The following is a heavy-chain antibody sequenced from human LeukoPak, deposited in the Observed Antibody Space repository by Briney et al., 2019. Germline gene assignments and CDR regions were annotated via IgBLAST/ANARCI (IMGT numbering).Heavy chain of an antibody. CDR3: ARVSGAYYDILTGRYYFDY. D-gene: IGHD3-9*01. J-gene: IGHJ4*02. CDR2: IIPILGIA. Sequence: SVKVSCKASGGTFSSYAISWVRQAPGQGLEWMGRIIPILGIANYAQKFQGRVTITADKSTSTAYMELRSLRSDDTAVYYCARVSGAYYDILTGRYYFDYWGQGTLVTVSS. CDR1: GGTFSSYA. V-gene: IGHV1-69*04.